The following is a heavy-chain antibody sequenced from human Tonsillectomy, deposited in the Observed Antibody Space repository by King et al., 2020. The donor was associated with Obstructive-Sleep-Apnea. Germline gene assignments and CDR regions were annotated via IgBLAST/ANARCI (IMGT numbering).Heavy chain of an antibody. Sequence: QLQESGPGLVKPSETLSLTCTVSGGSISSYYWSWIRQPPGKGLYWIVFIDYSGSTNYNPSLKSRVTISVDTSKNQFSLKLSSVTAADTAVYYCAREGYYDSSGYLNWGQGTLVTVSS. D-gene: IGHD3-22*01. CDR2: IDYSGST. CDR3: AREGYYDSSGYLN. CDR1: GGSISSYY. V-gene: IGHV4-59*01. J-gene: IGHJ4*02.